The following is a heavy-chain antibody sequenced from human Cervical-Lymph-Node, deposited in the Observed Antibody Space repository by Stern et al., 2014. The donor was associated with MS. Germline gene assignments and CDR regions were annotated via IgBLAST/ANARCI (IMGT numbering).Heavy chain of an antibody. Sequence: VHLVESGAEVKKPGASVKVSCKASGYTFTSYYMHWVRQAPGQGLEWMGIINPSGGSKSYAQKFQGRVTMTRDTSTSTVYMEVRSLRSEDTAVYYCAREVAGHRLGMMDVWGQGTTVTVSS. CDR2: INPSGGSK. CDR1: GYTFTSYY. CDR3: AREVAGHRLGMMDV. J-gene: IGHJ6*02. D-gene: IGHD6-19*01. V-gene: IGHV1-46*01.